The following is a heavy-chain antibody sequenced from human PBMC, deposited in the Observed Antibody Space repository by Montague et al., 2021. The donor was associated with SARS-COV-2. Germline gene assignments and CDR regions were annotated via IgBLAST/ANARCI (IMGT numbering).Heavy chain of an antibody. CDR2: INHSGST. J-gene: IGHJ4*02. V-gene: IGHV4-34*01. CDR1: GGSFSGYY. Sequence: SETLSLTCAVYGGSFSGYYWSWIRQPPGKGLEGIVEINHSGSTKYNPSLKSRVSMSVDKSWNQFSLRLTSVTAADTAIYYCARRGGGRSDLAYWGQGTLVTVSS. CDR3: ARRGGGRSDLAY. D-gene: IGHD1-26*01.